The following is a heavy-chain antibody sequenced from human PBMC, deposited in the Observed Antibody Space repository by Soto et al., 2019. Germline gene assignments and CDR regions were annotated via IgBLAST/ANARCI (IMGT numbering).Heavy chain of an antibody. V-gene: IGHV2-5*01. D-gene: IGHD6-19*01. CDR2: IYWSDDK. Sequence: SGPTLVDPTQTLTLPCIFSGFSLRTGGVGVGWIRQPPGKALGWLGFIYWSDDKRYSPSLKSRLTINKDTSKVQVVLTITNMDPADTATHYCGKGGSGGLYGWFDPWGQGTLVTVSS. J-gene: IGHJ5*02. CDR3: GKGGSGGLYGWFDP. CDR1: GFSLRTGGVG.